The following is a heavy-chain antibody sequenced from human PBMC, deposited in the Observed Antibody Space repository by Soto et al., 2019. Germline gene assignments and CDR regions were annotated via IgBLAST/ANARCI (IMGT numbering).Heavy chain of an antibody. D-gene: IGHD5-18*01. CDR2: ISGSGISS. V-gene: IGHV3-23*01. CDR3: AKAGVTASNRGYFFEY. J-gene: IGHJ4*01. Sequence: PVGSLRLSCVSSVFTFSDYAMSCVRHSPGKGLELVSGISGSGISSHTADSVKGRFTISRDNSKNTLNLQMSSLRVEDTAVYFCAKAGVTASNRGYFFEYWGHGTLVNVSS. CDR1: VFTFSDYA.